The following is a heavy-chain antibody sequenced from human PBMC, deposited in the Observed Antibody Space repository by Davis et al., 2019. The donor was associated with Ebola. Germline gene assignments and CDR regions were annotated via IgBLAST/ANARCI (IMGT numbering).Heavy chain of an antibody. V-gene: IGHV4-59*01. CDR2: INYSGRT. J-gene: IGHJ6*02. Sequence: SETLSLTCTVSGDSISTYYWGWIRQPPGEGLEWIGNINYSGRTNHNPSLKSRVTISIDASKNLFSLKLSSVTAADTAVYYCARDRHAYGLDVWGQGTNVTVSS. CDR3: ARDRHAYGLDV. CDR1: GDSISTYY.